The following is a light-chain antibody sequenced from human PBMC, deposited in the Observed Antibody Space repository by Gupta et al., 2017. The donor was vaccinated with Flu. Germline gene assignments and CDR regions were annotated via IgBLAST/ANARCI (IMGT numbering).Light chain of an antibody. J-gene: IGLJ3*02. CDR3: LLYYNVVRV. CDR1: TGDVTGGHF. CDR2: DTG. Sequence: QAVVTQEPSVTVSPGGTVTLTCGSSTGDVTGGHFPYWFQQKPGQVPKALMFDTGKRYSWTPARFSGSLIGGKAVLTLSGALAEDEADDYCLLYYNVVRVFGGGTKLTVL. V-gene: IGLV7-46*01.